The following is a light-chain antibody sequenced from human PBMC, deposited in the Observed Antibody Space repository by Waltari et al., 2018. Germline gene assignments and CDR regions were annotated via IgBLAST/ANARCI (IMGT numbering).Light chain of an antibody. CDR2: DDT. CDR1: KIGRTT. J-gene: IGLJ2*01. Sequence: SYVLTPPPSASVARGQTASFPWGANKIGRTTVPWYQHRPGQAPVPVVNDDTDRPSGIPELFSGSNSGDTATLTSSRVEAGDEADYYCHVWDSSSDPVVFGGGTKLTVL. V-gene: IGLV3-21*02. CDR3: HVWDSSSDPVV.